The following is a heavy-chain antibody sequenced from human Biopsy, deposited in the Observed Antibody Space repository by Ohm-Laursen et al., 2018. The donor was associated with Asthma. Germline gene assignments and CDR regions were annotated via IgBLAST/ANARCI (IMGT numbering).Heavy chain of an antibody. J-gene: IGHJ3*01. CDR2: VNTGNRDT. V-gene: IGHV1-3*04. Sequence: GASVKVSCKASGYNFISFAIHWVRQAPGQRLEWMGWVNTGNRDTKYSQKFQGRVTITRDTSASTAYMEMRSLRSEDTATYYCARTYYDFLTGQVKDVFGVWGQGTMVTVSS. CDR3: ARTYYDFLTGQVKDVFGV. D-gene: IGHD3-9*01. CDR1: GYNFISFA.